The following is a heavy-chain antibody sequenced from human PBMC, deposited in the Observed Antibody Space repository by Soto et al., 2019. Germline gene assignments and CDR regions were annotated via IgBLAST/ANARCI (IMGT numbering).Heavy chain of an antibody. J-gene: IGHJ4*02. V-gene: IGHV1-69*13. CDR2: IIPIFGTA. CDR1: GGTFSSYA. Sequence: ASVKVSCKASGGTFSSYAISWVRQAPGQGLEWMGGIIPIFGTANYAQKFQGRVTITADESTSTAYMELSGLRSEDTAVYYCAGSGSYPRTRLDYWGQGTLVTVSS. CDR3: AGSGSYPRTRLDY. D-gene: IGHD1-26*01.